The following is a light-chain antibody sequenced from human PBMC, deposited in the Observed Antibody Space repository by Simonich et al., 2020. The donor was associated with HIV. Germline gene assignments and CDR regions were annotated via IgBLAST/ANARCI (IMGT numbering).Light chain of an antibody. CDR3: QQLNSYPRT. CDR2: AAS. V-gene: IGKV1-39*01. Sequence: DIQMTQSPSSLSASVGDRVTITCRASQSISSYLNWYQQKPGKAPKLLIYAASSLQSVVPSRFSGSGSGTDFTLTISRLQPEDFATYYCQQLNSYPRTFGQGTKVEIK. J-gene: IGKJ1*01. CDR1: QSISSY.